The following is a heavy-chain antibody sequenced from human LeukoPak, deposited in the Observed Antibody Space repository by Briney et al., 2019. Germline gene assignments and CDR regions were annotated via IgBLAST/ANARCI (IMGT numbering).Heavy chain of an antibody. D-gene: IGHD3-22*01. V-gene: IGHV1-2*02. CDR2: INPNSGGT. CDR1: GYTFTGYY. CDR3: AREITMIVVVISHDAYDI. Sequence: ASVKVSCKASGYTFTGYYMHWVRQAPGQGLEWMGWINPNSGGTNYAQKFQGRVTMTRDTSISTAYMELSRLRSDDTAVYYCAREITMIVVVISHDAYDIWGQGTMVTVSS. J-gene: IGHJ3*02.